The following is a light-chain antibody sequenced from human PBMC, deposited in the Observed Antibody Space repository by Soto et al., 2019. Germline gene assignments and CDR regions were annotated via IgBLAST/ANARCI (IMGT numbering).Light chain of an antibody. CDR1: SSDVGDYNY. J-gene: IGLJ2*01. CDR2: EVS. CDR3: SSYAGSNNVV. V-gene: IGLV2-8*01. Sequence: QSALTQPPSASGSLGQSVTIPCTGTSSDVGDYNYVSWYQQHPGKAPKLMIYEVSKRPSGVPDRFSGSKSGNTASLTVSGLQAEDEADYYCSSYAGSNNVVFGGGTKLTVL.